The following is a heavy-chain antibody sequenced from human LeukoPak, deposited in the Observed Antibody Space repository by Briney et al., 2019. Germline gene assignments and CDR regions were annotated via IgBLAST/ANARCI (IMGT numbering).Heavy chain of an antibody. Sequence: PSETLSLTCTVSGGSISSSSYYWGWIRQPPGKGLEWIGSIYYSGSTYYNPSLKSRVTISVDTSKNQFSLKLSSVTAADTAVYYCARVPFVGSSGYYYLDYWGQGTLVTVSS. CDR1: GGSISSSSYY. J-gene: IGHJ4*02. D-gene: IGHD3-22*01. CDR3: ARVPFVGSSGYYYLDY. V-gene: IGHV4-39*07. CDR2: IYYSGST.